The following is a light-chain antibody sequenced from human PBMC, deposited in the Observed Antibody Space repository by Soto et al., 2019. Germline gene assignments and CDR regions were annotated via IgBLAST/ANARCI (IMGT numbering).Light chain of an antibody. Sequence: EIVLTQSPATLSLSPGERATLSCRASESVSSNLAWYQQKPGQAPRLLIFGASTRATGIPVRFSGRGSGTEFTLTISSLQSEDSGVYFCQHYNDWPITFGQGTRREIK. CDR2: GAS. V-gene: IGKV3-15*01. J-gene: IGKJ5*01. CDR3: QHYNDWPIT. CDR1: ESVSSN.